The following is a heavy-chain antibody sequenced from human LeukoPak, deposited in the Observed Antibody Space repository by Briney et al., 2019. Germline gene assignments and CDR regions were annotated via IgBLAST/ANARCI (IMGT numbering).Heavy chain of an antibody. Sequence: GASVKVSCKASGYTFTSYDINWVRQATGQGXXWMGWMNPNSGNTGYAQKFQGRVTMTRNTSISTAYMELSSLRSEDTAVYYCARGKAAAGIYYFDYWGQGTLVTVSS. CDR2: MNPNSGNT. D-gene: IGHD6-13*01. V-gene: IGHV1-8*01. CDR1: GYTFTSYD. CDR3: ARGKAAAGIYYFDY. J-gene: IGHJ4*02.